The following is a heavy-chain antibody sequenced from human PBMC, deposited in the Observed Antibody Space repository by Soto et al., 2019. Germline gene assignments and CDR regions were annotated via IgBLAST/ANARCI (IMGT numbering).Heavy chain of an antibody. CDR2: IYQSGST. V-gene: IGHV4-4*02. J-gene: IGHJ4*02. Sequence: QVQLQESGPGLVKPSGTLSLTCAVSGGSISSSNWWSWVRQPPGKGLEWIGEIYQSGSTNNNPTRKIRVTISVNKSKNQFSLNLSSVTAADTAVYYCASLPATSDFDYWCQGTLVTVSS. CDR1: GGSISSSNW. D-gene: IGHD2-2*01. CDR3: ASLPATSDFDY.